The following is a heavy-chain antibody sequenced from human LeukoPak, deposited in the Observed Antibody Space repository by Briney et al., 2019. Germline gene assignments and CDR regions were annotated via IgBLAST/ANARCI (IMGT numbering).Heavy chain of an antibody. V-gene: IGHV3-23*01. CDR1: GFTFSSYA. J-gene: IGHJ4*02. D-gene: IGHD3-22*01. CDR3: AKTPHSSGYPNRFDY. Sequence: PGGSLRLSCAASGFTFSSYAMSWVRQAPGKGLEWVSAISGSGGSTYYADAVKGRFTISRDNSKNTLYLQMNSLRAEDTAVYYCAKTPHSSGYPNRFDYWGQGTLVTVSS. CDR2: ISGSGGST.